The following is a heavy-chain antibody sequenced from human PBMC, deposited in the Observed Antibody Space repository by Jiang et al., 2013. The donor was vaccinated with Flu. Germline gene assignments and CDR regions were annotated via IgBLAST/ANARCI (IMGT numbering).Heavy chain of an antibody. Sequence: GPGLVKPSQTLSLTCTVSGGSISSGGYYWSWIRQHPGKGLEWIGYIYYSGSTYYNPSLKSRVTISVDTSKNQFSLKLSSVTAADTAVYYCARDPGEDFWSGLVGAFDIWGQGTMVTVSS. V-gene: IGHV4-31*03. D-gene: IGHD3-3*01. CDR3: ARDPGEDFWSGLVGAFDI. CDR2: IYYSGST. CDR1: GGSISSGGYY. J-gene: IGHJ3*02.